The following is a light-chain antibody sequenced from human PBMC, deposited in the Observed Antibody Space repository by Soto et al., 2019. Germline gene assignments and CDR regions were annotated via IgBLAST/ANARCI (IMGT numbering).Light chain of an antibody. J-gene: IGLJ2*01. Sequence: QSALTQPASVSGSPGQSITISCTGTSSDVGGYNYVSWYQQHPGKAHKLMIYDVSNRPSGVSNRFSGSKSGNTASLTISGLQAEDEADYYCSSYTSSISRVFGGGT. V-gene: IGLV2-14*01. CDR1: SSDVGGYNY. CDR2: DVS. CDR3: SSYTSSISRV.